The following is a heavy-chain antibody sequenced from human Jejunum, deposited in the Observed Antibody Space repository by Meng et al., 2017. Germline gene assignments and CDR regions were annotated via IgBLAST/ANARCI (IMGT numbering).Heavy chain of an antibody. V-gene: IGHV1-2*02. CDR1: GDTFTGYY. CDR3: ARALVGGAPIGFDF. D-gene: IGHD3-10*01. CDR2: IYAKNGGT. Sequence: ASVKVSCKASGDTFTGYYMYWVRPAPGQGLEWMGWIYAKNGGTNYGQKFRGRDTMTRDTSISTAYMELSNLRPDDTAISYCARALVGGAPIGFDFRGQGTLVTVSS. J-gene: IGHJ4*02.